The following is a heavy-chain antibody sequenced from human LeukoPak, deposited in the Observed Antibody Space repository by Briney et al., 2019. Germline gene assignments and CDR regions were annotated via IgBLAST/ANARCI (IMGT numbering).Heavy chain of an antibody. D-gene: IGHD2-2*01. CDR3: ARDYCSSTSCQDYYYYYMDV. CDR2: IKQDGSEK. V-gene: IGHV3-7*01. Sequence: GGSLRLSCAASGFTFSSYWMSWVRQAPGKGLEWVANIKQDGSEKYYVDSVKGRFTISRDNAKNSLYLQMNSQRAEDTAVYYCARDYCSSTSCQDYYYYYMDVWGKGTTVTVPS. J-gene: IGHJ6*03. CDR1: GFTFSSYW.